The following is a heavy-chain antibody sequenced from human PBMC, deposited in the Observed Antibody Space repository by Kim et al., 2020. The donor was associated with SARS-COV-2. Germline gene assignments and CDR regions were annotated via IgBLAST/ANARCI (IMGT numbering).Heavy chain of an antibody. Sequence: SETLSLTCTVYGGSFSGYYWTWIRQLPGKGLEWFGEINYSGSTNYNPSLKSRVTISVDPSKNQFSLKLSSVTAADTAVYYCARNYYGSGSYGYWGQGTLVTVSS. CDR1: GGSFSGYY. CDR3: ARNYYGSGSYGY. V-gene: IGHV4-34*01. J-gene: IGHJ4*02. D-gene: IGHD3-10*01. CDR2: INYSGST.